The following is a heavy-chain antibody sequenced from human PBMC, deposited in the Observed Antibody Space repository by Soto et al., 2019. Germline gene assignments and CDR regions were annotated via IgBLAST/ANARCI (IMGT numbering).Heavy chain of an antibody. J-gene: IGHJ4*02. CDR3: TTEPALRYFDWLAHFDY. CDR1: GFTFSTYW. V-gene: IGHV3-15*01. Sequence: PGGSLRLSCAGSGFTFSTYWMTWVRQAPGKGLEWVGRIKSKTDGGTTDHAAPVKGRFTISRDDSKNTLYLQMNSLKTEDTAVYYCTTEPALRYFDWLAHFDYWGQGTLVTVSS. CDR2: IKSKTDGGTT. D-gene: IGHD3-9*01.